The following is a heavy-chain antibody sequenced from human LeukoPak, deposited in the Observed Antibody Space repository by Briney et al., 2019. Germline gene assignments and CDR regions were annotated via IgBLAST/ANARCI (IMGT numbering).Heavy chain of an antibody. CDR3: AELGITMIGGV. D-gene: IGHD3-10*02. CDR2: INSSGSTI. CDR1: GFTFSSYS. Sequence: GGSLRLSCADSGFTFSSYSMNWVRQAPGKGLEWVSYINSSGSTIYYADSVKGRFTISRDNAKNSLYLQMNSLRAEDTAVYYCAELGITMIGGVWGKGTTVTISS. V-gene: IGHV3-48*04. J-gene: IGHJ6*04.